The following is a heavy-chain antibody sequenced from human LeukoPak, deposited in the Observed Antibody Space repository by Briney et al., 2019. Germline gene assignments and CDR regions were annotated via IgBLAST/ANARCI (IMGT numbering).Heavy chain of an antibody. V-gene: IGHV3-23*01. D-gene: IGHD4-17*01. J-gene: IGHJ4*02. CDR3: ARDLGDYVPGPLDY. CDR1: GFSFSTYA. Sequence: GGSLRLSCAASGFSFSTYAMTWVRQAPGMGLEWVSAISGSGDNTYYADSVKGRFTISRDNSKNTLYLQMNSLRAEDTAVYYCARDLGDYVPGPLDYWGQGTLVTVSS. CDR2: ISGSGDNT.